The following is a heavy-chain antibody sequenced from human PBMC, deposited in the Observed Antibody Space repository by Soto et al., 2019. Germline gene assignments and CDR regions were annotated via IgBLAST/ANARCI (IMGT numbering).Heavy chain of an antibody. J-gene: IGHJ4*02. CDR1: GFSFSTYG. V-gene: IGHV3-30*03. CDR2: ISNDGSNK. Sequence: GGSLRLSCAASGFSFSTYGMHWVRQAPGKGLEWVAFISNDGSNKYYADSVKGRFTISRDNSKNTLYLQMNSLRAEDTAVYYCARDPGSGWPPFDYWGQGTLVTVSS. CDR3: ARDPGSGWPPFDY. D-gene: IGHD6-19*01.